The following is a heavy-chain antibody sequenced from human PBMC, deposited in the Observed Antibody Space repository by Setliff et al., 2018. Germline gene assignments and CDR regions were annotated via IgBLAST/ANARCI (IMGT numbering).Heavy chain of an antibody. CDR2: MNPNSGNT. Sequence: GASVKVSCKASGYTFTSYDINWVRQATGQGLEWMGWMNPNSGNTGYAQKFQGRVTITRDTSASTAYMELSSLRSEDTAVYYCARAPTYYDSSGYYLDYWGQGTLVTVSS. CDR3: ARAPTYYDSSGYYLDY. D-gene: IGHD3-22*01. CDR1: GYTFTSYD. J-gene: IGHJ4*02. V-gene: IGHV1-8*03.